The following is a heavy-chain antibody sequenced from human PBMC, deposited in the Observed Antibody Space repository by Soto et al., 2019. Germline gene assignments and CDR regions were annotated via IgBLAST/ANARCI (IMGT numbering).Heavy chain of an antibody. Sequence: QVQLVQSGAEVKKPGASVKVSCKASGYTFTSYGISWVRQAPGQGLEWMGWISAYNGNTNYAQKLQGRVTMTTDTSTSTAYMELRSLRSDDTDVYYCAREDIVVVPAATGEVYYYYYMDVWGKGTTVTVSS. CDR1: GYTFTSYG. D-gene: IGHD2-2*01. CDR2: ISAYNGNT. J-gene: IGHJ6*03. CDR3: AREDIVVVPAATGEVYYYYYMDV. V-gene: IGHV1-18*01.